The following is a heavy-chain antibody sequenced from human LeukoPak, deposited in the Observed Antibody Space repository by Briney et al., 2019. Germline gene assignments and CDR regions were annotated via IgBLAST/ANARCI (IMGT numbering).Heavy chain of an antibody. J-gene: IGHJ4*02. CDR3: AREDCSSTSCYDPSVSDY. CDR1: GLTFSHYE. Sequence: GGSLRLSCEASGLTFSHYEMNWVRQAPGKGLEWVSYISSSGYTIYYADSVKGRFTISRDNAKNSLYLQMNSLRAEDTAVYYCAREDCSSTSCYDPSVSDYWGQGTLVTVSS. V-gene: IGHV3-48*03. D-gene: IGHD2-2*01. CDR2: ISSSGYTI.